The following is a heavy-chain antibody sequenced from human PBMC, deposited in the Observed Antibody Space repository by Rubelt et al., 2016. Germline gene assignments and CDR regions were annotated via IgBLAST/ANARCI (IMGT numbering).Heavy chain of an antibody. CDR2: IHPSGST. CDR3: ARHDYYDTSGYPY. CDR1: GGSFSGYY. Sequence: VQLQQWGAGLLKPSETLSLTCAVYGGSFSGYYCTWIRQPPGKGLEWIGEIHPSGSTNYNPSLKSRVTISEDTSKKQFSLNLKSVTAADTAVYYCARHDYYDTSGYPYWGQGTLVTVSS. V-gene: IGHV4-34*01. D-gene: IGHD3-22*01. J-gene: IGHJ4*02.